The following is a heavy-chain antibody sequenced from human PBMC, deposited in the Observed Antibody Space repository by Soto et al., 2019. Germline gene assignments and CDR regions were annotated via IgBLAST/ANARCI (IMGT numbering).Heavy chain of an antibody. V-gene: IGHV4-59*01. D-gene: IGHD3-9*01. Sequence: SETLSLTCTVSGGSISSYYWSWIRQPPGKGLEWIGYIYYSGSTNYNPSLKSRVTISVDTSKNQFSLKLSSVTAADTAVYYCARGAGYLSIDYWGQGTLVTVSS. CDR3: ARGAGYLSIDY. J-gene: IGHJ4*02. CDR2: IYYSGST. CDR1: GGSISSYY.